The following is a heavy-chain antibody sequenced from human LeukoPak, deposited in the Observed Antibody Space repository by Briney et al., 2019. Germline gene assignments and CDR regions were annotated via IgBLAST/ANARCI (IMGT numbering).Heavy chain of an antibody. V-gene: IGHV4-34*01. CDR2: INHSGST. J-gene: IGHJ4*02. Sequence: SETLSLTCAVYGGSFSGYYWSWIRQPPGKGLEWIGEINHSGSTNYNPSLKSRVTISVDTSKNQFSLKLSSVTAADTAVYYCASSYGGNSRYYFDYWGQGTLVTVSS. D-gene: IGHD4-23*01. CDR3: ASSYGGNSRYYFDY. CDR1: GGSFSGYY.